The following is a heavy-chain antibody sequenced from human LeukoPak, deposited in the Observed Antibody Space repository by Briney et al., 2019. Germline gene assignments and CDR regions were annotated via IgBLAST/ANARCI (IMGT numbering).Heavy chain of an antibody. CDR2: IYTSGST. CDR3: ARALRSRDYYYYMDV. CDR1: GGSISSYY. Sequence: SETLSLTCTVSGGSISSYYWSWIRQPAGKGLEWIGRIYTSGSTNYNPSLKSRVTISVDTSKNQFSLKLSSVTAADTAVYYCARALRSRDYYYYMDVWGKGTTVIVSS. J-gene: IGHJ6*03. D-gene: IGHD2-2*01. V-gene: IGHV4-4*07.